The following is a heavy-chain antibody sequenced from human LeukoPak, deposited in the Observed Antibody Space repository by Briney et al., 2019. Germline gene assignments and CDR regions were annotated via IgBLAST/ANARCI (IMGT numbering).Heavy chain of an antibody. CDR2: MNPNSGNT. D-gene: IGHD5-12*01. V-gene: IGHV1-8*01. Sequence: ASVKVSCKASGYTFTSYDINWVRQATGQGLEWMGWMNPNSGNTGYAQKFQGRVTMTRSTSISTAYMELSSLRSEDTAVYYCARTFVVATSYYYYYYMDVWGKGTTVTISS. CDR3: ARTFVVATSYYYYYYMDV. J-gene: IGHJ6*03. CDR1: GYTFTSYD.